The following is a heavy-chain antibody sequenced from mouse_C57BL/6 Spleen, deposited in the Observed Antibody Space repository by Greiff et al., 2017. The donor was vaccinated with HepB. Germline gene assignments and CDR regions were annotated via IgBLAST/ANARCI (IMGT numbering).Heavy chain of an antibody. CDR1: GFNIKNTY. J-gene: IGHJ3*01. CDR2: IDPANGNT. D-gene: IGHD2-5*01. Sequence: EVMLVESVAELVRPGASVKLSCTASGFNIKNTYMHWVKQRPEQGLEWIGRIDPANGNTKYAPKFQSKATITADTSSNTAYLQLSSLTSEDTAIYYCARSKYSNYEAWFAYWGQGTLVTVSA. V-gene: IGHV14-3*01. CDR3: ARSKYSNYEAWFAY.